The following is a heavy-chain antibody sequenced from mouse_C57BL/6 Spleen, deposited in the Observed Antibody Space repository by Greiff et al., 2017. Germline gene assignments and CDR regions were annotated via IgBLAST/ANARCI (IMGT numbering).Heavy chain of an antibody. J-gene: IGHJ4*01. Sequence: VQLQQPGAELVMPGASVKLSCKASGYTFTSYWMHWVKQRPGQGLEWIGEIDPSDSYTNYNQKFKGKSTLTVDKSSSTAYMQLSSLTSEDSAVYYCSYSNYVGYYAMDYWGQGTSVTVSS. D-gene: IGHD2-5*01. CDR2: IDPSDSYT. CDR3: SYSNYVGYYAMDY. V-gene: IGHV1-69*01. CDR1: GYTFTSYW.